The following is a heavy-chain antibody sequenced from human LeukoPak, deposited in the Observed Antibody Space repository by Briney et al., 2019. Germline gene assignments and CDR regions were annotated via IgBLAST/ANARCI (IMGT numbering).Heavy chain of an antibody. CDR3: ATAPYDSIGIFDY. D-gene: IGHD3-22*01. Sequence: GGSLRLSCAASGFTFDDYAMHLVRQPPGKGLEFVSLISWDGDSTYYSDSVKGRFTISRDNNKNSLYLQMNSLRTEDTALYYCATAPYDSIGIFDYWGQGTLVTVSS. CDR2: ISWDGDST. J-gene: IGHJ4*02. V-gene: IGHV3-43D*03. CDR1: GFTFDDYA.